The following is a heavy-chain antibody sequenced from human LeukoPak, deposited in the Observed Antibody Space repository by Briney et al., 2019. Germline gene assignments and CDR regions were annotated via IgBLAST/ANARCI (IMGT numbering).Heavy chain of an antibody. D-gene: IGHD4-17*01. CDR3: ARRGNYGDLYSRYYYYMDV. J-gene: IGHJ6*03. CDR2: INHSGST. Sequence: SETLSLTCAVYGGSFSGYYWSWIRQPPGKGLEWIGEINHSGSTNYNPSLKSRVTISVDTSKNQFSLKLSSVTAADTAVYYCARRGNYGDLYSRYYYYMDVWGKGTTDTVSS. CDR1: GGSFSGYY. V-gene: IGHV4-34*01.